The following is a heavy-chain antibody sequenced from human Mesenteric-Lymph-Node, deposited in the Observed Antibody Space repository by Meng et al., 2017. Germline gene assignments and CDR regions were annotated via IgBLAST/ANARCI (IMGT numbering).Heavy chain of an antibody. CDR1: GYTFTSYG. CDR2: ISAYNGNT. D-gene: IGHD6-13*01. Sequence: ASVKVSCKASGYTFTSYGISWVRQAPGQGLEWMGWISAYNGNTNYAQKPQGRVTMTRDTSISTAYMELSRLRSDDTAVYYCANLEIAAAGTGWFDPWGQGTLVTVSS. CDR3: ANLEIAAAGTGWFDP. J-gene: IGHJ5*02. V-gene: IGHV1-18*01.